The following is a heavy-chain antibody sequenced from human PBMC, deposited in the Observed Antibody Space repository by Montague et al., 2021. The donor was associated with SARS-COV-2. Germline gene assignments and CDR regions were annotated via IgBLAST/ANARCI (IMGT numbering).Heavy chain of an antibody. CDR2: IYNGGTT. Sequence: SETLSLTCTVSGDSIRNSDYSWGWVRQPPGKGLEWIGNIYNGGTTFYNPSLKSRVTIFVDTSKNQFSLKLSSVTAADTAVYYCATRTRYPQNDFGFWGQGTPVTCSS. D-gene: IGHD3-3*01. CDR3: ATRTRYPQNDFGF. V-gene: IGHV4-39*01. J-gene: IGHJ4*02. CDR1: GDSIRNSDYS.